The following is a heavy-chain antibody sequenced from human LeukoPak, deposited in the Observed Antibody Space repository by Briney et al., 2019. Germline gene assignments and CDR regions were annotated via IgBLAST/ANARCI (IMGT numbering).Heavy chain of an antibody. CDR3: ARRPFPTWSVPTYYFDY. J-gene: IGHJ4*02. V-gene: IGHV4-30-4*08. D-gene: IGHD4-11*01. CDR1: GGSISSGDYY. Sequence: SETLSLTCTVSGGSISSGDYYWSWIRQPPGKGLEWIGYIYYSGSTYYNPSLKSRVTISVDTSKNQFSLKLSSVTAADTAVYYCARRPFPTWSVPTYYFDYWGQGTLVTVSS. CDR2: IYYSGST.